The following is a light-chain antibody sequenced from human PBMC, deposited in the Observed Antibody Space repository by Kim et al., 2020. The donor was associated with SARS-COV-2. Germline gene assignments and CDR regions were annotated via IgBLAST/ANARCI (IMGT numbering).Light chain of an antibody. CDR1: SRDVGSYNL. J-gene: IGLJ3*02. CDR3: CSYAGSSTWV. Sequence: GQSITSSCTGTSRDVGSYNLVSWYQQHPGKAPKLMIYAGSKRPSGVSNRFSGSKSGNTASLTISGLQAEDEADYYCCSYAGSSTWVFGGGTKLTVL. CDR2: AGS. V-gene: IGLV2-23*01.